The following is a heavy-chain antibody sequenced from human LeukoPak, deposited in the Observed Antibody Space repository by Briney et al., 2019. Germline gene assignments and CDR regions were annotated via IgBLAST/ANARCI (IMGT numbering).Heavy chain of an antibody. J-gene: IGHJ4*02. CDR3: TSHGRTTGSFDY. D-gene: IGHD4-11*01. CDR1: GFTFSGSA. CDR2: IRSKANSYAT. V-gene: IGHV3-73*01. Sequence: GGSLRLSCAASGFTFSGSAMHWVRRASGKGLEWVGRIRSKANSYATAYAASVKGRFTISRDDSKNTAYLQMNSLKTEDTAVYYCTSHGRTTGSFDYWGQGTLVTVSS.